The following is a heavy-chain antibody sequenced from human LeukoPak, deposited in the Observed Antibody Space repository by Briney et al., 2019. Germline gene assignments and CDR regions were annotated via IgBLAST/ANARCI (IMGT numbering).Heavy chain of an antibody. CDR2: IYTSGST. J-gene: IGHJ4*02. D-gene: IGHD5-12*01. V-gene: IGHV4-4*07. CDR3: ARASFSYSGYPVAFDY. CDR1: GGSISYFY. Sequence: SETLSLTCTVPGGSISYFYWSWIRQPAGKGLEWIGRIYTSGSTNYNPSLKSRVTMSVDTSKKQFSLKLSSVAAADTAVYYCARASFSYSGYPVAFDYWGQGTLVTVSS.